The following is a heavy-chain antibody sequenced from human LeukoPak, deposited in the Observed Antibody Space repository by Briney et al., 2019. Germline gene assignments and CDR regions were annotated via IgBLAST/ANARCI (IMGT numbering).Heavy chain of an antibody. CDR2: IKEDESEK. Sequence: GGSLRLSCAASGFTFSSTWMTWVRQAPGKGLEWVANIKEDESEKNYVDSVKGRLTTSRDNAKNSLYLQMNSLRAEDTALYFCARALGWKAFDIWGRGTLVTVS. CDR3: ARALGWKAFDI. D-gene: IGHD1-1*01. J-gene: IGHJ3*02. V-gene: IGHV3-7*01. CDR1: GFTFSSTW.